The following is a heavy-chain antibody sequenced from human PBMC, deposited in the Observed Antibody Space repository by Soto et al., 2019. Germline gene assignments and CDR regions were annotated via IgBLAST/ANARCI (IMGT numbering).Heavy chain of an antibody. D-gene: IGHD2-15*01. CDR3: ARAGVVAATPFQH. J-gene: IGHJ1*01. CDR2: IYYSGST. Sequence: QVQLQESGPGLVKPSETLSLTCTVSGGSISSYYWSWIRQPPGKGLEGIGYIYYSGSTNYNPSLKSRVTISVDTSKNQFSLKLSSVTAADTAVYYCARAGVVAATPFQHWGQGTLVTVSS. CDR1: GGSISSYY. V-gene: IGHV4-59*01.